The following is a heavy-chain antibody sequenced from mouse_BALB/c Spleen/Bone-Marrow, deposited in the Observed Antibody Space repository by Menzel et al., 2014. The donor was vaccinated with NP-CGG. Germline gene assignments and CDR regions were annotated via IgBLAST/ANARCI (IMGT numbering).Heavy chain of an antibody. Sequence: EVKLVESGPELVKPGASVKMSCKASGYTFTSYVMHWVKQKPGQGLEWIGYFNPYNDGTKYNEKFEGKATLTSDKSSSTAYMELSSLTSEDSAVYYCARNYGSSYWYFDVWGAGTTVTVSS. CDR3: ARNYGSSYWYFDV. CDR2: FNPYNDGT. J-gene: IGHJ1*01. D-gene: IGHD1-1*01. CDR1: GYTFTSYV. V-gene: IGHV1-14*01.